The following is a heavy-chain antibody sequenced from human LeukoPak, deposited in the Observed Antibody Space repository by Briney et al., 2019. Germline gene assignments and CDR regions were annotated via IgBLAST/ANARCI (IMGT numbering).Heavy chain of an antibody. CDR2: ISGSGGST. CDR3: ARDTHQLLWFGEFADY. Sequence: GGSLRLSCAASGFTFSSYAMSWVRQAPGKGLEWVSAISGSGGSTYYADSVKGRFTISRDNSKNTLYLQMNSLRAEDTAVYYCARDTHQLLWFGEFADYWGQGTLVTVSS. J-gene: IGHJ4*02. D-gene: IGHD3-10*01. CDR1: GFTFSSYA. V-gene: IGHV3-23*01.